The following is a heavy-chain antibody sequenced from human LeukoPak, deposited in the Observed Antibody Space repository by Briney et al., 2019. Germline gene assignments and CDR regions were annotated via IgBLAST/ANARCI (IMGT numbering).Heavy chain of an antibody. V-gene: IGHV1-18*01. CDR3: AGDYGMDVLVVPAAISVTRFDY. J-gene: IGHJ4*02. CDR1: GYTFTSYG. Sequence: GASVKVSCKASGYTFTSYGISWVRQAPGQGLEWMGWISAYNGNTNYAQKLQGRVTMTTDTSTSTAYMELRSLRSDDTAVYYCAGDYGMDVLVVPAAISVTRFDYWGQGTLVTVSS. D-gene: IGHD2-2*03. CDR2: ISAYNGNT.